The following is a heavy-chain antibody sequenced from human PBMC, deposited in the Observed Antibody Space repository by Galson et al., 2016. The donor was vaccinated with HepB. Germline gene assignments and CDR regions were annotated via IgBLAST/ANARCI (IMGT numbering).Heavy chain of an antibody. J-gene: IGHJ2*01. CDR2: FDREDGEI. V-gene: IGHV1-24*01. CDR1: GYTLTELS. Sequence: SVKVSCKVSGYTLTELSMHWVRQAPGEGPEWMGGFDREDGEIVYAQKFRGRVTLTEDTSADTAYMELSSLRSEDTAVYYCAMTSVTNQGWYFDLWGRGTLVTVSS. D-gene: IGHD4-17*01. CDR3: AMTSVTNQGWYFDL.